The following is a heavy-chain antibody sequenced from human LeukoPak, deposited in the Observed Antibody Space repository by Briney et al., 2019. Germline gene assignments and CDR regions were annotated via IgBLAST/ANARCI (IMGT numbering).Heavy chain of an antibody. CDR3: ARLGHIVVVVAATPANSNAFDI. CDR2: IYYSGST. D-gene: IGHD2-15*01. Sequence: PSETLSLTCTVPGGSISSSSYYWGWIRQPPGKGLEWIGSIYYSGSTYYNPSLKSRVTISVDTSKNQFSLKLSSVTAADTAVYYCARLGHIVVVVAATPANSNAFDIWGQGTMVTVSS. CDR1: GGSISSSSYY. J-gene: IGHJ3*02. V-gene: IGHV4-39*01.